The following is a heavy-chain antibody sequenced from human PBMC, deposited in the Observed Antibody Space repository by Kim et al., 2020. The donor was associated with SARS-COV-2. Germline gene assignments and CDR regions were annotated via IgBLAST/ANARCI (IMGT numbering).Heavy chain of an antibody. V-gene: IGHV3-30*04. Sequence: FTISRDNSKNTLYLQMNSLRAEDTAVYYCAGVVVPAAIKGPYYYYGMDVWGQGTTVTVSS. CDR3: AGVVVPAAIKGPYYYYGMDV. D-gene: IGHD2-2*02. J-gene: IGHJ6*02.